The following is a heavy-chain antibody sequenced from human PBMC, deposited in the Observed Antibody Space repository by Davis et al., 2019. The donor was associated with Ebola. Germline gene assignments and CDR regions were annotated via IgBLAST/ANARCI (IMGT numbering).Heavy chain of an antibody. CDR3: ASRSTYSWFDAFDI. J-gene: IGHJ3*02. CDR2: IDPSDSYT. D-gene: IGHD6-13*01. CDR1: GYSFTSYW. V-gene: IGHV5-10-1*01. Sequence: KVSCKGSGYSFTSYWISWVRQMPGKGLEWMGRIDPSDSYTNYSPSFQGHVTISADKSISTAYLQWSSLKASDTAMYYCASRSTYSWFDAFDIWGQGTMVTVSS.